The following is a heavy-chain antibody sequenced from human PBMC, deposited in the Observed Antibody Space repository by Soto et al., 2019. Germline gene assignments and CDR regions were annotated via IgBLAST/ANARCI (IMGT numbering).Heavy chain of an antibody. J-gene: IGHJ4*02. CDR3: ARDAPGVAPY. V-gene: IGHV4-31*03. D-gene: IGHD2-15*01. Sequence: QVQLQESGPGLVRPSQTLSLICTVSGGSINSGDSYWNWIRQHPEKGLEWIGYINYRGNTFYNPYRKRRIIISVDTSKNQFSLKLSSVTAADTAVYYCARDAPGVAPYWGQGTLVTVSS. CDR2: INYRGNT. CDR1: GGSINSGDSY.